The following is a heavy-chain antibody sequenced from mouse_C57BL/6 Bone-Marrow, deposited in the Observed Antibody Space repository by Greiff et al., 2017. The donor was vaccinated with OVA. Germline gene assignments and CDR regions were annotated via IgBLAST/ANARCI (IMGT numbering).Heavy chain of an antibody. V-gene: IGHV5-4*01. D-gene: IGHD3-2*02. J-gene: IGHJ2*01. Sequence: EVKLMESGGGLVKPGGSLKLSCAASGFTFSSYAMSWVRQTPEKRLEWVATISDGGSYTYYPDNVKGRFTISRDNAKNNLYLQMSHLKSEDTAMYYGARDQGYYFDYWGQGTTLTVSS. CDR1: GFTFSSYA. CDR3: ARDQGYYFDY. CDR2: ISDGGSYT.